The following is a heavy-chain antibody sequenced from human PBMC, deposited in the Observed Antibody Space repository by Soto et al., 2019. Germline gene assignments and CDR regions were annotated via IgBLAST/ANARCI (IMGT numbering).Heavy chain of an antibody. CDR3: ARDGPMDRAFDI. CDR1: GGTSSNYV. CDR2: IIPMFGTP. V-gene: IGHV1-69*13. J-gene: IGHJ3*02. D-gene: IGHD3-10*01. Sequence: GASVKVSCKASGGTSSNYVISWVRQAPGQGLEWMGGIIPMFGTPIYAQKFQGRVSITADASTSTAYMELRSLRSDDTAVYYCARDGPMDRAFDIWGQGTMVTVSS.